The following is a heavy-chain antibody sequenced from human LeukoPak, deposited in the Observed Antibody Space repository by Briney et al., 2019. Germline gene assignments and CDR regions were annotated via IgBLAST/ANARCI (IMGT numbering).Heavy chain of an antibody. CDR3: ARGPVRGGDYSAFDI. Sequence: GASVKVSCKASGYTFTSYDINWVRQAPGQGLEWMGWMNPNSGNTGYAQKFQGRVTMTRNTSISTAYMELSSLRSEDTAVYYCARGPVRGGDYSAFDIWGQGTMVTVSS. CDR2: MNPNSGNT. D-gene: IGHD4-17*01. J-gene: IGHJ3*02. CDR1: GYTFTSYD. V-gene: IGHV1-8*01.